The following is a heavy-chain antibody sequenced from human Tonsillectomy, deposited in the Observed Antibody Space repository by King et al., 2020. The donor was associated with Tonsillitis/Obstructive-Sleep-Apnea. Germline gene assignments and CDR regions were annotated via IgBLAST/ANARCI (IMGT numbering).Heavy chain of an antibody. V-gene: IGHV7-4-1*02. J-gene: IGHJ6*03. D-gene: IGHD2-2*01. Sequence: QLVQSGSELKKPGASVKVSCKASGYTFTDYPMNWVRQAPGQGLECMGWINTNTWNPTYGQGFTGRFVFSLDTSVNTAYLQISSLKAEDTAVYYCGRNEETPAASYHYYYMDVWGKGTTVTVSS. CDR2: INTNTWNP. CDR3: GRNEETPAASYHYYYMDV. CDR1: GYTFTDYP.